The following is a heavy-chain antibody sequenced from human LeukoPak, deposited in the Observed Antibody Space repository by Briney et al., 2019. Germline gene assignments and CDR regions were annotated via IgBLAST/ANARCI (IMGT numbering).Heavy chain of an antibody. J-gene: IGHJ4*02. V-gene: IGHV3-23*01. CDR3: AKGLGGSSGWYYFDY. Sequence: GGSLRLSCAASGFNFNYYAMSWVRQAPGKGLEWVSTVSISGGSTYSADSVKGWFTISRDNSNKILYLQMHSLRAEDTAVYYCAKGLGGSSGWYYFDYWGQGALVTVSS. CDR2: VSISGGST. CDR1: GFNFNYYA. D-gene: IGHD6-19*01.